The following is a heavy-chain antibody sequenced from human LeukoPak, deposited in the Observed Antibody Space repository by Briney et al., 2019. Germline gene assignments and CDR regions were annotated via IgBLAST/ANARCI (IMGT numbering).Heavy chain of an antibody. CDR2: IRANGETT. Sequence: GGSLRLSCAASGFTFTHYGMNWVRQAPGKGLEWVSGIRANGETTYYADSVRGRFTISRDNSRSMVWLQMNSLRAEDTAVYYCARRAGDYSHPYDYWGQGTLVTVSS. CDR3: ARRAGDYSHPYDY. J-gene: IGHJ4*02. D-gene: IGHD3-22*01. CDR1: GFTFTHYG. V-gene: IGHV3-23*01.